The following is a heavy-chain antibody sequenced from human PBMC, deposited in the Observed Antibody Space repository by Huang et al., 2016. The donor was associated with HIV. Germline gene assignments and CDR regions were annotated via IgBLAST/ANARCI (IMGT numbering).Heavy chain of an antibody. CDR2: ISPSYGYT. CDR3: ARDLGTTVVPDGMDV. V-gene: IGHV1-18*04. CDR1: GYTFISDG. Sequence: QVQLVQSGAEVKKPGASVKVSCRASGYTFISDGITWVGQAPGQGLEWMGWISPSYGYTNYAQQFQGRVTMTTDTSTNTVYMEVRSLRSDDTAVYYCARDLGTTVVPDGMDVWGQGTTATVSS. D-gene: IGHD4-17*01. J-gene: IGHJ6*02.